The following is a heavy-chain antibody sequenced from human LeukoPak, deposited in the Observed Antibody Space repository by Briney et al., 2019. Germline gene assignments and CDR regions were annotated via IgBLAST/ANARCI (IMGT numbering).Heavy chain of an antibody. V-gene: IGHV3-48*03. CDR1: GFTFSSYE. Sequence: GGSLRLSCAASGFTFSSYEMNWVRQAPGKGLEWVSYISSSGSTIYSADSAKGGCSISRDNAKNSLYLQLNSLRAEDTAVYYCARVASSFGEMGYWGQGTLVTVSS. J-gene: IGHJ4*02. D-gene: IGHD3-10*01. CDR3: ARVASSFGEMGY. CDR2: ISSSGSTI.